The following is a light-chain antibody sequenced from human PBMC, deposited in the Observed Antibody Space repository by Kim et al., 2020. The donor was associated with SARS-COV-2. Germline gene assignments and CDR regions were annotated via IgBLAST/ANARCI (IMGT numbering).Light chain of an antibody. Sequence: EIVLTQSPATLSLSPGERAALSCRASQSVSSSYLAWYQQKPGQAPRLLIYGASSRATGIPDRFSGSGSGTDFTLTITRLEPDDFAVYYCQQYGTSPLTFGGGTKVDFK. CDR2: GAS. J-gene: IGKJ4*01. V-gene: IGKV3-20*01. CDR3: QQYGTSPLT. CDR1: QSVSSSY.